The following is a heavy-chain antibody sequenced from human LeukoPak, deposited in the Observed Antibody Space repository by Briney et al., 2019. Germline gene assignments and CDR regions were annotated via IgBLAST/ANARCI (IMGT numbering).Heavy chain of an antibody. Sequence: GGSLRLSCAASGFTFSSYAMSWVRQAPGKGVEWVSAISGYVDRKYYAYSVKGRFTISRDNSKNTLSLQMNSLRAEATAVYYGAKDGYAYYFHYWGQGTLVTVSS. J-gene: IGHJ4*02. CDR1: GFTFSSYA. CDR3: AKDGYAYYFHY. D-gene: IGHD3-16*01. V-gene: IGHV3-23*01. CDR2: ISGYVDRK.